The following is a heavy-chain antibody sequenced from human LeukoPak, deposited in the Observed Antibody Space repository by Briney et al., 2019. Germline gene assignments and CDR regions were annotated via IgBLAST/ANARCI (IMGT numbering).Heavy chain of an antibody. J-gene: IGHJ4*02. V-gene: IGHV3-7*01. CDR1: GFTFSSYW. CDR3: AKDSYSSGWYWID. CDR2: IKQDGSEK. Sequence: GGSLRLSCAASGFTFSSYWMSWVRQAPGKGLEWVANIKQDGSEKYYVDSVKGRFTISRDNSKNTLYLQMNSLRAEDTAVYYCAKDSYSSGWYWIDWGQGTLVTVSS. D-gene: IGHD6-19*01.